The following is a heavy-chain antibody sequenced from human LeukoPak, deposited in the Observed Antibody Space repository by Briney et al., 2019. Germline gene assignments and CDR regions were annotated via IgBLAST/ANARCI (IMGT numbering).Heavy chain of an antibody. Sequence: SETLSLTCTVSGGSISSYYWSWIRQPAGKGLEWIGRIYTSGSTNYNPSLKSRVTISVDTSKNQFSLKLSSVTAADTAVYYCARGGYCSGGSCYSGAFDIWGQGTMVTVSS. CDR1: GGSISSYY. J-gene: IGHJ3*02. V-gene: IGHV4-4*07. D-gene: IGHD2-15*01. CDR3: ARGGYCSGGSCYSGAFDI. CDR2: IYTSGST.